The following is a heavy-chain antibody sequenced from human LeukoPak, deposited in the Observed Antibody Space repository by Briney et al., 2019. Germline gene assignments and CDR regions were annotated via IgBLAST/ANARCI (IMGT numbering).Heavy chain of an antibody. V-gene: IGHV3-7*01. CDR2: IKEDGSEK. Sequence: PGGSLRLSCAASGFTFSGAWMSWVRQAPGKGLEWVANIKEDGSEKHYVDSVNGRFTISRDNAKNSVYLQMNSLRAEDTAVYYCTRIMNSSPDYWGQGTLVTVSS. CDR1: GFTFSGAW. D-gene: IGHD6-13*01. J-gene: IGHJ4*02. CDR3: TRIMNSSPDY.